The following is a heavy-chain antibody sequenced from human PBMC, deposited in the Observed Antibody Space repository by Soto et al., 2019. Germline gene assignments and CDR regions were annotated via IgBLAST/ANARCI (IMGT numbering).Heavy chain of an antibody. D-gene: IGHD6-6*01. CDR1: GGTFSSYT. V-gene: IGHV1-69*08. CDR3: ARENSSSFFDYYYYYMDV. J-gene: IGHJ6*03. Sequence: QVPLVQSGAEVKKPGSSVKVSCKASGGTFSSYTISWVRQAPGQGLEWMGRIIPILGIANYAQKFQGRVTITADKSTSTAYIELSSLRSEDTAVYYCARENSSSFFDYYYYYMDVWGKGTTVTVSS. CDR2: IIPILGIA.